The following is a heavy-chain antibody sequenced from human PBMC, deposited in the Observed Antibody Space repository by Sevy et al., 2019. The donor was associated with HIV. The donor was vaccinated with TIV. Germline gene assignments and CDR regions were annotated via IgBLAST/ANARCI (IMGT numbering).Heavy chain of an antibody. V-gene: IGHV3-30*04. Sequence: GGSLRLSCAASGFTFSSYAMHWVRQAPGKGLEWVAVISYDGSNKYYADSVKGRFTISRDNSKNTLYLQMNSLRAEDTAVYYCARSHLRWGSGSYHFDYWGQGTLVTVSS. J-gene: IGHJ4*02. D-gene: IGHD3-10*01. CDR2: ISYDGSNK. CDR3: ARSHLRWGSGSYHFDY. CDR1: GFTFSSYA.